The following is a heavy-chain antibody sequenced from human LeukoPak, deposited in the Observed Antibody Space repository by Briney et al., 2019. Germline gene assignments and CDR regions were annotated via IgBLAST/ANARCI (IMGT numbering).Heavy chain of an antibody. V-gene: IGHV3-7*01. Sequence: GGSLRLSCAASGFTFSSYWMSWVRQAPGKGLEWVANIKQDGSEKYYVDSVNGRFSISRDTAKNSLYLQMNSMRAEDTAFYYGRRDFAYWGERTLVTVSS. CDR1: GFTFSSYW. J-gene: IGHJ4*02. CDR3: RRDFAY. CDR2: IKQDGSEK.